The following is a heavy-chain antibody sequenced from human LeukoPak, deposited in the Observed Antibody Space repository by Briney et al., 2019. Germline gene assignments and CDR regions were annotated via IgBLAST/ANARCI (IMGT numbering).Heavy chain of an antibody. CDR1: GGSISSYY. V-gene: IGHV4-59*08. J-gene: IGHJ4*02. Sequence: SETLSLTCTVSGGSISSYYWRWIRQPPGKGLEWIGYIYYSGSTNYNPSLKSRVTISVDTSKNQFSLKLSSVTAADTAVYYCARGRDSSWLPFDYWGQGTLVTVSS. D-gene: IGHD6-13*01. CDR3: ARGRDSSWLPFDY. CDR2: IYYSGST.